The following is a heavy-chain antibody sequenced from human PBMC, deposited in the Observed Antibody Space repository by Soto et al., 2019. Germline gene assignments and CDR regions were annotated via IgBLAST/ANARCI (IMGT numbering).Heavy chain of an antibody. CDR1: GDSISTEGYY. J-gene: IGHJ4*02. V-gene: IGHV4-39*01. CDR2: IYYSGLT. CDR3: ARRRIVVTTNFDY. Sequence: SETLSLTCSVSGDSISTEGYYWSWIRQHPGKGLEWIGYIYYSGLTSYNPSLKSRVTISVDTSKNQFSLKLSSVTATDTAVYYCARRRIVVTTNFDYWGQGTLVTVSS. D-gene: IGHD1-26*01.